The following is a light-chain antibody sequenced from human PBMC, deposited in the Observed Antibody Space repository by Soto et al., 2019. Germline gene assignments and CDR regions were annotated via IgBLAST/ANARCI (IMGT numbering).Light chain of an antibody. CDR2: KDN. Sequence: SSELTQPSSVSVSPGQTARITCSGDVLAKKYGRWFQQKPGQAPVLVIYKDNERPSGIPERFSGSSSGTTVTLTISGTQLDDEADYYCYSATNNTLGVFGGGTKLTVL. CDR1: VLAKKY. J-gene: IGLJ3*02. V-gene: IGLV3-27*01. CDR3: YSATNNTLGV.